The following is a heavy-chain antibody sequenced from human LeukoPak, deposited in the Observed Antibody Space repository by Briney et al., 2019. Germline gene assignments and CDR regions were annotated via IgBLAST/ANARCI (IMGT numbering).Heavy chain of an antibody. J-gene: IGHJ3*02. CDR3: ARDRKVPLGHDAFDI. CDR1: GGSISSSNW. CDR2: IYHSGST. D-gene: IGHD3-16*01. Sequence: PSETLSLTCAVSGGSISSSNWWSWVRPPPGKGLEWIGEIYHSGSTNYNPSLKSRVTISVDKSKNQFSLKLSSVTAADTAVYYCARDRKVPLGHDAFDIWGQGTMVTVSS. V-gene: IGHV4-4*02.